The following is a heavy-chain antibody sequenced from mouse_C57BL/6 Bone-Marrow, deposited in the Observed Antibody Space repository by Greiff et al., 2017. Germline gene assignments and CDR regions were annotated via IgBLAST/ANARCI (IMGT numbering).Heavy chain of an antibody. J-gene: IGHJ1*03. CDR1: GYTFTDYN. D-gene: IGHD2-5*01. CDR3: AKGDSNWCFDV. Sequence: EVQLQQSGPELVKPGASVKIPCKASGYTFTDYNMDWVKQSPGKSLEWIGDINPNNGGTIYNQKFKGKATLTVDKSSSTAYMELRSLTSEDTAVYYCAKGDSNWCFDVWGTGTTVTVSS. CDR2: INPNNGGT. V-gene: IGHV1-18*01.